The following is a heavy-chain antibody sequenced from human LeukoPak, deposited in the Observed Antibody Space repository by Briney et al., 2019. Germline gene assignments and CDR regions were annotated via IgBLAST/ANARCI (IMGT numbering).Heavy chain of an antibody. Sequence: ASVKVSCKASGYTFTSYYMNWVRQAPGQGLEWMGWINPNSGGTNYAQKFQGRVTMTRDTSISTAYMELSRLRSDDTAVYYCARTTCRGDGDSYGGVPAYWGQGTPVT. J-gene: IGHJ4*02. CDR3: ARTTCRGDGDSYGGVPAY. D-gene: IGHD5-18*01. CDR1: GYTFTSYY. V-gene: IGHV1-2*02. CDR2: INPNSGGT.